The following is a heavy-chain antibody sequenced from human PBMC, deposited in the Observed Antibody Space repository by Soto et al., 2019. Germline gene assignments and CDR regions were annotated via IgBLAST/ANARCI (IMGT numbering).Heavy chain of an antibody. J-gene: IGHJ4*02. CDR3: ARDSKTGDRGGGLGNDY. D-gene: IGHD3-10*01. CDR1: GYTFTGYY. CDR2: INPNSGGT. V-gene: IGHV1-2*04. Sequence: ASVKVSCKASGYTFTGYYMHWVRQAPGQGLEWMGWINPNSGGTNYAQKFQGWVTMTRDTSISTAYMELSRLRSDDTAVYYCARDSKTGDRGGGLGNDYWGQGTLVTVSS.